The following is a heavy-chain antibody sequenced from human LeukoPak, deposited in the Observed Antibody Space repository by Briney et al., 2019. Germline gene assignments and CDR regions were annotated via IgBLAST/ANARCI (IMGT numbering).Heavy chain of an antibody. CDR1: GGSISSGGYY. D-gene: IGHD3-3*01. CDR3: ARGPTIFGVVITPWGPNFDY. Sequence: SETLSLTCTVSGGSISSGGYYWSWIRQHPGKGLEWIGYIYYSGSTYYNPSLKSRVTISVDTSKNQFSLKLSSVTAADTAVYYCARGPTIFGVVITPWGPNFDYWGEGTLVTVSS. J-gene: IGHJ4*02. V-gene: IGHV4-31*03. CDR2: IYYSGST.